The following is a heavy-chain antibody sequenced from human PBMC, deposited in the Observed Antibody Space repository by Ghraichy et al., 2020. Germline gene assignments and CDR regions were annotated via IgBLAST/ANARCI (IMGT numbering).Heavy chain of an antibody. J-gene: IGHJ4*02. CDR2: ISWNSGSI. Sequence: GGSLRLSCAASGFTFDDYAMHWVRQAPGKGLEWVSGISWNSGSIGYADSVKGRFTISRDNAKNSLYLQMNSLRAEDTALYYCAKDMSSEEYTSNFDYWGQGTLVTVSS. V-gene: IGHV3-9*01. CDR1: GFTFDDYA. CDR3: AKDMSSEEYTSNFDY. D-gene: IGHD2/OR15-2a*01.